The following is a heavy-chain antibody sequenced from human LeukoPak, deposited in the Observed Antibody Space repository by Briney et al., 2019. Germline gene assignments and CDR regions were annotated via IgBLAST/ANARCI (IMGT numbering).Heavy chain of an antibody. D-gene: IGHD6-6*01. CDR3: ARDSSIAATSYYFDY. CDR1: GYTFTSYG. V-gene: IGHV1-46*01. Sequence: ASVKVSCKASGYTFTSYGISWVRQAPGQGLEWMGIINPSGGSTSYAQKFQGRVTMTRDTSTSTVYMELSSLRSEDTAVYYCARDSSIAATSYYFDYWGQGTLVTVSS. J-gene: IGHJ4*02. CDR2: INPSGGST.